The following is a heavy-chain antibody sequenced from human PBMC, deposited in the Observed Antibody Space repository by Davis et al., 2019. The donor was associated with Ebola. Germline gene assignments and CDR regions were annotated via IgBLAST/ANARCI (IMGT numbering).Heavy chain of an antibody. J-gene: IGHJ4*02. CDR2: IYSGGDT. Sequence: PGGSLRLSCAASGFTFSSYWMSWVRQAPGKGLEWVSVIYSGGDTYYVDSVKGRFTISRDNSRNTLYLQMNSLRAEDTAVYYCARGGYCSRTSCYTEDNHFDYWGQGTLVTVSS. D-gene: IGHD2-2*02. CDR1: GFTFSSYW. CDR3: ARGGYCSRTSCYTEDNHFDY. V-gene: IGHV3-53*01.